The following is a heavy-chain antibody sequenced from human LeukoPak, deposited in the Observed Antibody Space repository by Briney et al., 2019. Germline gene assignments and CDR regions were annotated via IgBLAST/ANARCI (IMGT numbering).Heavy chain of an antibody. CDR1: GFAVSSSY. J-gene: IGHJ3*02. CDR3: AKDLGYCSGGSCYSVDAFDI. V-gene: IGHV3-23*01. Sequence: GGSLRLSCAASGFAVSSSYMSWVRQAPGKGLEWVSAISGSGGSTYYADSVKGRFTISRDNSKNTLYLQMNSLRAEDTAVYYCAKDLGYCSGGSCYSVDAFDIWGQGTMVTVSS. D-gene: IGHD2-15*01. CDR2: ISGSGGST.